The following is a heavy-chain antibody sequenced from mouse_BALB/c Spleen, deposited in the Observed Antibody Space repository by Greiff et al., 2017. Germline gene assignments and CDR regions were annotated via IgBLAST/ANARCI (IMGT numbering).Heavy chain of an antibody. V-gene: IGHV2-2*02. Sequence: QVQPKESGPGLVQPSQSLSITCTVSGFSLTSYGVHWVRQSPGKGLEWLGVIWSGGSTDYNAAFISRLSISKDNSKSQVFFKMNSLQANDTAIYYCARNDYDVYAMDYWGQGTSVTVSS. CDR2: IWSGGST. CDR1: GFSLTSYG. J-gene: IGHJ4*01. D-gene: IGHD2-4*01. CDR3: ARNDYDVYAMDY.